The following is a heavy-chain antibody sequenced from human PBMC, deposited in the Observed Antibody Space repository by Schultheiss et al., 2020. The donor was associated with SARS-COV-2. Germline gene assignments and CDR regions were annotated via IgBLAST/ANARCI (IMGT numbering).Heavy chain of an antibody. Sequence: GGSLRLSCAASGFTFSSYGMHWVRQAPGKGLEWVGRINSDGSSTSYADSVKGRFTISRDNAKNSLYLQMNSLRAEDTAVYYCARDDYVWGSYRYAGANWFDPWGQGTLVTVSS. D-gene: IGHD3-16*02. CDR2: INSDGSST. CDR1: GFTFSSYG. J-gene: IGHJ5*02. V-gene: IGHV3-74*01. CDR3: ARDDYVWGSYRYAGANWFDP.